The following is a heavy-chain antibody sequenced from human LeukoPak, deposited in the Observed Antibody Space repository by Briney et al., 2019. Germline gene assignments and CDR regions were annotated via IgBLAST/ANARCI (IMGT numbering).Heavy chain of an antibody. CDR3: AREGGIAARPRSYYYYMDV. CDR2: IIPIFGTA. J-gene: IGHJ6*03. D-gene: IGHD6-6*01. CDR1: GGTFSSYA. V-gene: IGHV1-69*05. Sequence: SVKVSCKASGGTFSSYAISWVRQAPGQGLEWMGGIIPIFGTANYAQKFQGRVTITTDESTSTAYMELSSLRSEDTAVYYCAREGGIAARPRSYYYYMDVWGKGTTVTVSS.